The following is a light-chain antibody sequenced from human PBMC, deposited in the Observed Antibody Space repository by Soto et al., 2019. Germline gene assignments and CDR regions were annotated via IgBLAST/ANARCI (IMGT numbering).Light chain of an antibody. Sequence: DIQMTQSPSTLSASVGDRVTISCRASQDISSFLAWYQHKPGKAPKLLIYDASTLQTGVPSRFRGCGFGTEFNLTISGLQPDDFATYYCQQHDDYSHATFGQGTKVEIK. CDR1: QDISSF. V-gene: IGKV1-5*01. CDR3: QQHDDYSHAT. J-gene: IGKJ2*01. CDR2: DAS.